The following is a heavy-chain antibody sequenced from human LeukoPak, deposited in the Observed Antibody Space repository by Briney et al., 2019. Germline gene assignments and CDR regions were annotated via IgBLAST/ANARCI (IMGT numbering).Heavy chain of an antibody. D-gene: IGHD2-15*01. CDR2: VYFSGST. CDR1: GASISSLSYY. CDR3: ARPTVGYCSGGSCTGMNWFDP. Sequence: SETLSLTCTVSGASISSLSYYWGWIRQPPGKGLEWMGLVYFSGSTHYNPSLKSRVTISVDTSKNQFSLKLNSVTAADTAVYYCARPTVGYCSGGSCTGMNWFDPWGQGTLVTVSS. J-gene: IGHJ5*02. V-gene: IGHV4-39*01.